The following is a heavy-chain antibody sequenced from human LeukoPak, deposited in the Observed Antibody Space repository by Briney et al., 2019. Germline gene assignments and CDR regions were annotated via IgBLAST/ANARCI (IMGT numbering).Heavy chain of an antibody. CDR1: GFTFSGYA. Sequence: GGSLRLSCAASGFTFSGYAMSWVRQAPGKGLEWVSTISGSGGSTYYADPVKGRFTISRDNSQNTLYLQMNSLRAEDTAVYYCAKDRRSSSWYYFDYWGQGTLVTVSS. CDR2: ISGSGGST. V-gene: IGHV3-23*01. D-gene: IGHD6-13*01. J-gene: IGHJ4*02. CDR3: AKDRRSSSWYYFDY.